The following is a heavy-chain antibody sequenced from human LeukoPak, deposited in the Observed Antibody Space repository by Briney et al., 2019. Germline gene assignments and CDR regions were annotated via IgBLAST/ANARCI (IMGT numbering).Heavy chain of an antibody. CDR2: ISGSGGST. V-gene: IGHV3-23*01. J-gene: IGHJ5*02. CDR1: GFTFSSYA. CDR3: AKNYYGDYLRGWFDP. D-gene: IGHD4-17*01. Sequence: GGSLRLSCAASGFTFSSYAMSWVRQAPGKGLEWVSAISGSGGSTYYADSVKGRFTISRDNSKDTVYLQMNSLRAEDTAVYYCAKNYYGDYLRGWFDPWGQGTLVTVSS.